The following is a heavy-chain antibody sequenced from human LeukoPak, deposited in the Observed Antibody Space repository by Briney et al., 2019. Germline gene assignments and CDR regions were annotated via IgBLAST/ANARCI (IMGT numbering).Heavy chain of an antibody. V-gene: IGHV4-38-2*02. CDR2: FYHSGST. CDR1: GYSISSSYY. Sequence: SETLSLTCTVSGYSISSSYYWGWIRQPPGKGLEWIGSFYHSGSTYYNPSLKSRVTISVDTSKNQFSLKLSSVTAADTAVYYCARAYYYDSSGYYGGHDAFDIWGQGTMVTVSS. D-gene: IGHD3-22*01. J-gene: IGHJ3*02. CDR3: ARAYYYDSSGYYGGHDAFDI.